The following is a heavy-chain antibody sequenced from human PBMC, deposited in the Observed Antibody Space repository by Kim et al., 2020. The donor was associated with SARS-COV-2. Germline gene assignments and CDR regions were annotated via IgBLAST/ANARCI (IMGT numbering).Heavy chain of an antibody. D-gene: IGHD3-16*01. CDR1: GFTFSGSA. CDR2: IRSKHNRYAN. V-gene: IGHV3-73*01. J-gene: IGHJ3*02. CDR3: TRVPGTTLAVWGAFD. Sequence: GGSLRLSCAASGFTFSGSAMHWVRQASGKGLEWVGRIRSKHNRYANAYAAPVRCSFTISRADSKNTAYLQRNNLKNEATAVYYCTRVPGTTLAVWGAFD.